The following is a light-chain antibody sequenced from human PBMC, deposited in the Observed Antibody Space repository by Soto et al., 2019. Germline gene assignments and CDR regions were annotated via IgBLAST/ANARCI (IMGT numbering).Light chain of an antibody. V-gene: IGLV2-14*01. Sequence: QSVLTQPASVSGSPGQSITIYCTGASTDIGAYKYVSWYQQYPGNAPRLIIYEVSNRPSGISHRFSGSKSGNTASLTISGLQAEDEADYYCFSYTSRTTLYVFGTGTKLTVL. J-gene: IGLJ1*01. CDR3: FSYTSRTTLYV. CDR2: EVS. CDR1: STDIGAYKY.